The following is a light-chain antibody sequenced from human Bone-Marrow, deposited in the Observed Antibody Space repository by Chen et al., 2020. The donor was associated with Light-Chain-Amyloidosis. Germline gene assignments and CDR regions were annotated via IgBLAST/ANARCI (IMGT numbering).Light chain of an antibody. V-gene: IGLV6-57*01. J-gene: IGLJ3*02. CDR3: QSYQGSSQGV. Sequence: NFMLTQPHSVSESPGKTVIISCTRSSGSIATNYVQWYQQRPDSSPTTVIYEDDQRPSGVPDRFSGSIDRSSNSASLTFSGLKTEEEADYYCQSYQGSSQGVFGGGTKLTVL. CDR1: SGSIATNY. CDR2: EDD.